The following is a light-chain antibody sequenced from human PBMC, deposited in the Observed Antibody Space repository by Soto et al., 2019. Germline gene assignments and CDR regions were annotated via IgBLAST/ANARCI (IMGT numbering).Light chain of an antibody. V-gene: IGLV2-14*01. CDR3: SSYTSSSTLV. J-gene: IGLJ2*01. CDR1: SSDVGGYNY. CDR2: EVS. Sequence: QSALTQPASVSGSPGQSITISCTGTSSDVGGYNYVSWYQQHPGKAPKLMIYEVSNRPSGVSNRFSGSKSGNTASLTISGLQSEDEAAYYCSSYTSSSTLVFGGGTKLTV.